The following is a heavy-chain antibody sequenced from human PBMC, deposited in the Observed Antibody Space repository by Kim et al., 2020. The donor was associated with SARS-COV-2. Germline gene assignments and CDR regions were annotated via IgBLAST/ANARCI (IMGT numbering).Heavy chain of an antibody. CDR1: GFTFGDYA. J-gene: IGHJ4*02. D-gene: IGHD4-17*01. CDR3: TRAGPGDYGAARRGGNFDY. Sequence: GGSLRLSCTASGFTFGDYAMSWFRQAPGKGLEWVGFIRSKAYGGTTEYAASVKGRFTISRDDSKSIAYLQMNSLKTEDTAVYYCTRAGPGDYGAARRGGNFDYWGQGTLVTVSS. V-gene: IGHV3-49*03. CDR2: IRSKAYGGTT.